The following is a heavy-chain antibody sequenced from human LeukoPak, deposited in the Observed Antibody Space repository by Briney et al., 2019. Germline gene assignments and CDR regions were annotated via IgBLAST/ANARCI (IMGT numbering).Heavy chain of an antibody. CDR3: ARLMVRGVFSI. V-gene: IGHV4-34*01. D-gene: IGHD3-10*01. Sequence: SETLSLTCAVYGGSFSGYYWSWIRQPPGKGLEWIGEINHSGSTNYNPSLKSRVTISVDTSKNQFSLKLSSVTAADTAVYYCARLMVRGVFSIWGQGTMVTVSS. J-gene: IGHJ3*02. CDR1: GGSFSGYY. CDR2: INHSGST.